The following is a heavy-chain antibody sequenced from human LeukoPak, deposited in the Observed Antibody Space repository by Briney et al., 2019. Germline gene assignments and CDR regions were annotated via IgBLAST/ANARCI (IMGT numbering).Heavy chain of an antibody. CDR3: ARPLDSWVDAFDI. V-gene: IGHV3-48*04. D-gene: IGHD6-13*01. J-gene: IGHJ3*02. CDR1: GFTFSSYS. CDR2: ISSSSSTI. Sequence: GGSLRLSCAASGFTFSSYSMNWVRQAPGKGLEWVSYISSSSSTIYYADSVKGRFTISRDNAKNSLYLQMNSLRAEDTAVYYCARPLDSWVDAFDIWGQGTMVTVSS.